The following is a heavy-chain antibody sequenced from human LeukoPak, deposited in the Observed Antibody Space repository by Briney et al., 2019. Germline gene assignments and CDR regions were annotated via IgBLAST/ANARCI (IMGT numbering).Heavy chain of an antibody. V-gene: IGHV1-69*04. CDR1: GGTFSSYA. Sequence: ASVKVSCKASGGTFSSYAISWVRQAPGQGLEWMGRIIPILSIANYAQKFQGRVTITADKSTSTAYMELSSLRSEDTAVYYCASSMGGQGAFDIWGQGTMVTVSS. D-gene: IGHD2-15*01. CDR2: IIPILSIA. CDR3: ASSMGGQGAFDI. J-gene: IGHJ3*02.